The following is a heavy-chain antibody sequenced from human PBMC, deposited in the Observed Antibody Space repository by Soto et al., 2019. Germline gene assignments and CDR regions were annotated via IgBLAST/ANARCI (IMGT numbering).Heavy chain of an antibody. V-gene: IGHV1-18*01. CDR2: ISPYSGKT. CDR1: GYTFTNND. J-gene: IGHJ5*02. D-gene: IGHD6-13*01. CDR3: ARELQQLVT. Sequence: ASVKVSCKTSGYTFTNNDVCWVRQTPGQGLEWMGWISPYSGKTNYARKFKGRVTMTSNTSTSTAYRELSGLRSEDTAVYYCARELQQLVTWGQGTLVTVSS.